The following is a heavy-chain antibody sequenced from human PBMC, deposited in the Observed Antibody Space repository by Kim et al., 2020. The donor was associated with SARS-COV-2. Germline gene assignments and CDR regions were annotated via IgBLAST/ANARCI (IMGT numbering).Heavy chain of an antibody. CDR2: ISAYNGNT. V-gene: IGHV1-18*04. CDR1: GYTFTSYG. D-gene: IGHD3-10*01. J-gene: IGHJ6*02. CDR3: VRDRLLMVRGVIITPIYYGMDV. Sequence: ASVKVSCKASGYTFTSYGISWVRQAPGQGLEWMGWISAYNGNTNYAQKLQGRVTMTTDTSTSTAYMELRSLRSDDTAVYYCVRDRLLMVRGVIITPIYYGMDVWGQGTTVTVSS.